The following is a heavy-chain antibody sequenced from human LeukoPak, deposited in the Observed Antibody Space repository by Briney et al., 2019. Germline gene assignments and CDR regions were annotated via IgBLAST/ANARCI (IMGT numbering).Heavy chain of an antibody. CDR2: VSGSGGST. J-gene: IGHJ4*02. CDR1: GFTFSSYA. D-gene: IGHD1-26*01. V-gene: IGHV3-23*01. CDR3: AKDRSGSYYVGDY. Sequence: GGSLRLSCATSGFTFSSYAMNWVRQASGKGLEWVSGVSGSGGSTYYADSVKGRFTIFRDNSKNTLYLQMNSLRVEDTATYFCAKDRSGSYYVGDYWGQGTLVTVSS.